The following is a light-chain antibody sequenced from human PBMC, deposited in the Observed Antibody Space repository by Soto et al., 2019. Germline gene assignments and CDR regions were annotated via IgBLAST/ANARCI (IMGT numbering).Light chain of an antibody. V-gene: IGKV1-12*02. J-gene: IGKJ4*01. CDR1: QDIRSW. CDR3: QQADSFT. Sequence: DLQMTQSPSSVSASVGDRVTITCRASQDIRSWLAWYQQKPGKAPNLLIYATSSLQSGVPSRFSGSGSGTDFTLTIISLQPEDFATYYCQQADSFTFGGGTKVEIK. CDR2: ATS.